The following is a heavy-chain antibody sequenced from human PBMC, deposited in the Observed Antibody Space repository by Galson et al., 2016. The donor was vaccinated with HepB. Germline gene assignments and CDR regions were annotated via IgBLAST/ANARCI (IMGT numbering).Heavy chain of an antibody. CDR1: GDSISSNHW. CDR2: IFHSGNT. Sequence: SETLSLTCAVSGDSISSNHWWSWVRQSPGTGLEWIGEIFHSGNTYYNPSLKSRVTISIVKSTNQFSLKLTSVTAADTAIYYCATYRSTGGSWFDPWGQGTLVTVSS. V-gene: IGHV4-4*02. CDR3: ATYRSTGGSWFDP. D-gene: IGHD3-10*01. J-gene: IGHJ5*02.